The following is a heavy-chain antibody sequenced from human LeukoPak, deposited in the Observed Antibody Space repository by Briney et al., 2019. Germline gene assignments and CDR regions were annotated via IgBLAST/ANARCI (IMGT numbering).Heavy chain of an antibody. J-gene: IGHJ4*02. D-gene: IGHD3-10*01. CDR3: ARLVPRYGSGSQSDY. CDR1: GGSFSGYY. Sequence: PSETLSLTCAVYGGSFSGYYWSWIRQPPGKGLEWIGEINHSGNTNYNPSLKSRVTISVDTSKNQFSLKLSSVTAADTAVYYCARLVPRYGSGSQSDYWGQGTLVTVSS. V-gene: IGHV4-34*01. CDR2: INHSGNT.